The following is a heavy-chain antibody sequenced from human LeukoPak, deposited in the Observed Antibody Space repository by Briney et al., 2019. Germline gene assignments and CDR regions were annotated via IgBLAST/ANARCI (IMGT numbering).Heavy chain of an antibody. D-gene: IGHD5-12*01. V-gene: IGHV1-24*01. J-gene: IGHJ5*02. CDR3: ATARLYHSGWGFDP. CDR1: GYTLTELS. CDR2: FDPEDGET. Sequence: ASVKVSCKVSGYTLTELSMHWVRQAPGKGLEWMGGFDPEDGETIYAQKFQGRVTMTEDTSTDTAYMELSSLGSEDTAVYYCATARLYHSGWGFDPWGQGTLVTVSS.